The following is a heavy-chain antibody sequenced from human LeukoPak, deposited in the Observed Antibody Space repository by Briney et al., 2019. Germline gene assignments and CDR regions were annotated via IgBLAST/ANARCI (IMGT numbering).Heavy chain of an antibody. J-gene: IGHJ4*02. CDR2: IRSKANSYAT. CDR3: TRSDDYVWGSYRSEDY. Sequence: GGSLRLSCAASGFTFSGSAMHWVRQASGKGLEWVGRIRSKANSYATAYAASVKGRFTISRDDSKNTAYLQMNSLKTEDTAVYYCTRSDDYVWGSYRSEDYWGQGTLVTVSS. V-gene: IGHV3-73*01. D-gene: IGHD3-16*02. CDR1: GFTFSGSA.